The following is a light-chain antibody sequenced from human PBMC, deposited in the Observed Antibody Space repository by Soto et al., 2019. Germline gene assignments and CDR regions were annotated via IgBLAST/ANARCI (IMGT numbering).Light chain of an antibody. CDR3: QQYGSSLLT. Sequence: EIVLTQSPGTRSLSPGERATLSCRASQSVSSSYLAWYQQKPGQAPRLLIYDASSRATGIPDRFSGSGSGTDFTLTISRLEPEDFAVYYCQQYGSSLLTFGGGTKVEIK. CDR1: QSVSSSY. J-gene: IGKJ4*01. CDR2: DAS. V-gene: IGKV3-20*01.